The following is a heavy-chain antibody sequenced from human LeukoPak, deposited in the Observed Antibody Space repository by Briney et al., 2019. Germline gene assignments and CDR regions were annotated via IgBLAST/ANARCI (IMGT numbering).Heavy chain of an antibody. CDR2: IYYSGST. CDR1: GGSISSSSYY. Sequence: SETLSLTCTVSGGSISSSSYYWGWIRQPPGKGLEWIGSIYYSGSTYYNPSLKSRVTISVDASKNQFSLKLSSVTAADTAVYYCARGIAAAGTGYWGQGTLVTVSS. J-gene: IGHJ4*02. V-gene: IGHV4-39*01. D-gene: IGHD6-13*01. CDR3: ARGIAAAGTGY.